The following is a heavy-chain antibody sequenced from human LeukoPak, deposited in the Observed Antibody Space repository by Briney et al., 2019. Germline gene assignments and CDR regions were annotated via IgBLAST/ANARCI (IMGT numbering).Heavy chain of an antibody. J-gene: IGHJ4*02. D-gene: IGHD6-19*01. CDR3: ARGSPGYSSGWFYFAY. CDR2: ISWGGGST. V-gene: IGHV3-20*04. Sequence: PGGSLRLSCAASGFTFDDYGMSWGCQAPGKGLEWVSGISWGGGSTAYADSVKGRFTISRDNAKNSLDLQMNSLRAEDTALYYCARGSPGYSSGWFYFAYWGQGALVTVSS. CDR1: GFTFDDYG.